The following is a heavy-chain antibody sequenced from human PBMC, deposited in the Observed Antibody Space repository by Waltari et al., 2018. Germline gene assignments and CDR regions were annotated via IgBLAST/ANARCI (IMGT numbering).Heavy chain of an antibody. CDR1: GGSFRGYY. J-gene: IGHJ5*02. V-gene: IGHV4-34*01. CDR2: INHSGST. CDR3: ARVERRGNWFDP. Sequence: QVQLQQWGAGLLKPSETLSLTCAVYGGSFRGYYWSWIRQPPGKGLEWIGEINHSGSTNYNPSLKSRVTISVDTSKNQFSLKLSSVTAADTAVYYCARVERRGNWFDPWGQGTLVTVSS. D-gene: IGHD1-1*01.